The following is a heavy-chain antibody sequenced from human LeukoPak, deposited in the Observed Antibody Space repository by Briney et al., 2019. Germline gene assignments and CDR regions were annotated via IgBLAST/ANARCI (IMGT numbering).Heavy chain of an antibody. CDR3: ARDVGGGDDY. J-gene: IGHJ4*02. V-gene: IGHV3-21*01. D-gene: IGHD2-21*02. Sequence: PGGFLRLSCAASGFTFSSYSMNWVRQAPGKGLEWVSSISSSSSYIYYADSVKGRFTISRDNAKNSLYLQMNSLRAEDTAVYYCARDVGGGDDYWGQGTLVTVSS. CDR2: ISSSSSYI. CDR1: GFTFSSYS.